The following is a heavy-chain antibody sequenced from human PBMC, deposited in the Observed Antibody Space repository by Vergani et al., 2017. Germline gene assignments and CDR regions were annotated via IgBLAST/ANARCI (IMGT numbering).Heavy chain of an antibody. CDR1: GFTSSNYA. J-gene: IGHJ4*02. D-gene: IGHD4-17*01. CDR3: AKANRDFGDSRVDY. Sequence: EVQLLESGGGLVQPGGSLRLSCAASGFTSSNYAMSWVRQAPGKGLEWVSAISGSGGSTYYAHSVKGRFSISRDNSKNTLYLQMNSLRAGDTAVYYCAKANRDFGDSRVDYWGQGTLVTVSS. CDR2: ISGSGGST. V-gene: IGHV3-23*01.